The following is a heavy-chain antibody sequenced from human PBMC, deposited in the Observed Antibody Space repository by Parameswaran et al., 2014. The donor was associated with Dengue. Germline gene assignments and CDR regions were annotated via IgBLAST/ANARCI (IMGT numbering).Heavy chain of an antibody. Sequence: GKGLEWIGHIYTSGSTNYNPSLKSRVTISVDTSKNQFSLKLSSVTAADTAVYYCARTWELLIFDYWGQGTLVTVSS. CDR2: IYTSGST. J-gene: IGHJ4*02. V-gene: IGHV4-61*09. D-gene: IGHD1-26*01. CDR3: ARTWELLIFDY.